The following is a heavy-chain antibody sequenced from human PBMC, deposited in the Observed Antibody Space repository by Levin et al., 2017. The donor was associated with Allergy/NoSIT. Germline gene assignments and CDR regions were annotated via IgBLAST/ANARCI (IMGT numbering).Heavy chain of an antibody. V-gene: IGHV3-30-3*01. CDR2: ISYDGSNK. CDR3: ARESIVGATFSFDY. D-gene: IGHD1-26*01. J-gene: IGHJ4*02. Sequence: PGGSLRLSCAASGFTFSSYAMHWVRQAPGKGLEWVAVISYDGSNKYYADSVKGRFTISRDNSKNTLYLQMNSLRAEDTAVYYCARESIVGATFSFDYWGQGTLVTVSS. CDR1: GFTFSSYA.